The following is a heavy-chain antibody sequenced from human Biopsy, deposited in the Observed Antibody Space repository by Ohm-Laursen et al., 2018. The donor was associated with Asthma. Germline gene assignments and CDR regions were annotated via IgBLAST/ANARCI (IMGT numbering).Heavy chain of an antibody. V-gene: IGHV2-5*02. Sequence: TQTLTLTYSFSGFSLITSGVGVGWIRQPPGKALDWLALTYWDADKRYSPSLKTRLTITKDTSNNQVVLTLTNVDPVDTATYYCAHFKMSTSMAFDYWGPGTVVTVSS. CDR3: AHFKMSTSMAFDY. J-gene: IGHJ4*02. CDR1: GFSLITSGVG. CDR2: TYWDADK. D-gene: IGHD5-24*01.